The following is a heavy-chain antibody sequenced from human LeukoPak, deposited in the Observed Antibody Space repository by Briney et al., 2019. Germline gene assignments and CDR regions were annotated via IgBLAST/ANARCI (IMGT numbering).Heavy chain of an antibody. CDR1: GFTFSSYG. V-gene: IGHV3-30*18. CDR3: AKAQSLAAAGTTPFDY. Sequence: GGSLRLSCAASGFTFSSYGMHWVRQAPGKGLEWVAVISYDGSNKYYADSVKGRFTISRDNSKNTLYLQMNSLRAEDTAVYYCAKAQSLAAAGTTPFDYWGQGTLVTVSS. J-gene: IGHJ4*02. CDR2: ISYDGSNK. D-gene: IGHD6-13*01.